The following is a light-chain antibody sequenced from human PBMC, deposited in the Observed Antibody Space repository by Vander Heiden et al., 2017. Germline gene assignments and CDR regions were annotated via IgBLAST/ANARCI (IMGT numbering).Light chain of an antibody. CDR3: SSYTSSSTVV. Sequence: QSALTQPAPVSGSPGQSITITCTGTSSDVGGYDYVSWYQQDPGKATKLMIYNVSNRPSGVSNRFSGSKSGNTAALTISGVQDEDEADYYCSSYTSSSTVVFGGGTKLTVL. V-gene: IGLV2-14*03. J-gene: IGLJ2*01. CDR2: NVS. CDR1: SSDVGGYDY.